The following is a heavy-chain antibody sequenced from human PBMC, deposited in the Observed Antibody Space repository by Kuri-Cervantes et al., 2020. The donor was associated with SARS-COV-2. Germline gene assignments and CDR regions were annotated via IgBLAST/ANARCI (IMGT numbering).Heavy chain of an antibody. Sequence: ASVKVSCKASGYTFTGYYMRWVRQAPGQGLEWMGWINPNSGGTNYAQKFQGWVTMTRDTSISTVYMELGRLRSDDTAVYYCARGTRCSSTSCYLNYYYYGMDVWGQGTAVTVSS. D-gene: IGHD2-2*01. V-gene: IGHV1-2*04. CDR2: INPNSGGT. J-gene: IGHJ6*02. CDR1: GYTFTGYY. CDR3: ARGTRCSSTSCYLNYYYYGMDV.